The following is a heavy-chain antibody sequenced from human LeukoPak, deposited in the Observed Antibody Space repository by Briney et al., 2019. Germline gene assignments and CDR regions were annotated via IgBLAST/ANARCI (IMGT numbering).Heavy chain of an antibody. CDR1: GYTFANYG. V-gene: IGHV1-18*04. CDR3: ARAGSGRYYYYMDV. D-gene: IGHD3-10*01. J-gene: IGHJ6*03. CDR2: ISSDNGYT. Sequence: ASVRVSCKASGYTFANYGISWVRQAPGQGLEWMGWISSDNGYTNYAQKFQGRVTMTTDTSTNTAYMELRSLRSDDTAVYYCARAGSGRYYYYMDVWGKGTTVTVSS.